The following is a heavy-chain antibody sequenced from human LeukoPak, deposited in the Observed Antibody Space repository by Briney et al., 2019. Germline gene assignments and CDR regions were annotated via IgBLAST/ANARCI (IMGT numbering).Heavy chain of an antibody. CDR2: IYSGGST. V-gene: IGHV3-53*01. CDR3: AKKGYYDGSGYYMYYFDH. J-gene: IGHJ4*02. CDR1: GFTVSSNY. D-gene: IGHD3-22*01. Sequence: GGSLRLSCAASGFTVSSNYMSWVRQAPGKGLEWVSVIYSGGSTYYADSVKGRFTISRDNSKNTLYLQMNSLRAEDTAVYYCAKKGYYDGSGYYMYYFDHWGQGTLVTVSS.